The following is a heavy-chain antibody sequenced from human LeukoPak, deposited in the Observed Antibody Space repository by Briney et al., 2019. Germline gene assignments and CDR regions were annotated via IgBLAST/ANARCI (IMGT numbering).Heavy chain of an antibody. J-gene: IGHJ4*02. D-gene: IGHD2-15*01. CDR1: GFSLSTSGMR. Sequence: SGPALVKPTQTLTLTCTFSGFSLSTSGMRVSWIRQPPGKALEWLARIDWDDDKFYSTSLKTRLTISKDTSKNQVVLTMTNMDPVDTATYYRARSSLGYCSGGSCYKHYDYWGQGTLVTVSS. CDR3: ARSSLGYCSGGSCYKHYDY. V-gene: IGHV2-70*04. CDR2: IDWDDDK.